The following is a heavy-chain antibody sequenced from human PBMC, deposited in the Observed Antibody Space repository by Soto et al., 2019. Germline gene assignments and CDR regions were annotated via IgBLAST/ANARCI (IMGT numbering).Heavy chain of an antibody. CDR3: ARSQVGRPLDV. J-gene: IGHJ6*02. Sequence: RASVKVSCKASRYTFTNVYIHWLRKDPGQGLEWMGIIKPSGGSTTCPQKFQGRVTMTRDTSTSTVHMELITLRSEATAVYYWARSQVGRPLDVWDPWTTV. CDR2: IKPSGGST. CDR1: RYTFTNVY. D-gene: IGHD1-26*01. V-gene: IGHV1-46*01.